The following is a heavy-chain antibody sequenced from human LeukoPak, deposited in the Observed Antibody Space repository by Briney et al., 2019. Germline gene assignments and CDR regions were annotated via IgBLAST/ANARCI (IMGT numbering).Heavy chain of an antibody. D-gene: IGHD1-26*01. CDR1: GFTFSSYS. V-gene: IGHV3-48*04. J-gene: IGHJ3*02. CDR2: ISSSSSTI. Sequence: GGSLRLSCAASGFTFSSYSMNWVRQAPGKGLEWVSYISSSSSTIYYADSVKGRFTISRDNAKNSLYLQMNSLRAEDTAVYYCARDHGVGATRGAFDIWGQGTMVTVSS. CDR3: ARDHGVGATRGAFDI.